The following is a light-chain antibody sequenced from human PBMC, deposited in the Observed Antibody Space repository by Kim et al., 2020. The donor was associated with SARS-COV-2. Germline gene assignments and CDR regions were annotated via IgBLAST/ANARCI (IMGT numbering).Light chain of an antibody. V-gene: IGLV2-14*01. CDR3: NSYTSSSTSYV. CDR2: DVS. Sequence: QSALTQPASVSGSPGQSITISCTGTSSDVGGYNYVSWYQQHPGKAPKLMIYDVSKRPSGVSHRFSGSKSGNTASLTISGLQAEDKADYYCNSYTSSSTSYVFGTGTKVTVL. CDR1: SSDVGGYNY. J-gene: IGLJ1*01.